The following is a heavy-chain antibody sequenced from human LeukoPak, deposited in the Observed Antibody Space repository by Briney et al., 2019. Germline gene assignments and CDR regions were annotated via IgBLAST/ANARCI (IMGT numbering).Heavy chain of an antibody. CDR3: ATDIRGYSGYDSDY. Sequence: ASVKVSCKASGGTFSSYAISWVRQAPGQGLEWMGRIIPIFGTANYAQKFQGRVTITTDESTSTAYMELSSLRSEDTAVYYCATDIRGYSGYDSDYWGQGTLVTVSS. CDR1: GGTFSSYA. V-gene: IGHV1-69*05. J-gene: IGHJ4*02. D-gene: IGHD5-12*01. CDR2: IIPIFGTA.